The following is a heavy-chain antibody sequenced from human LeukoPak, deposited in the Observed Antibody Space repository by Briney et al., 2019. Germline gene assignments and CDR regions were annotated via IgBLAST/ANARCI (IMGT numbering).Heavy chain of an antibody. V-gene: IGHV1-2*02. Sequence: ASVKVSCKASGYTFTSYYMHWVRQAPAQGLEWMGWIKPDSGGTNYAQKFQGRVTMTRDTSISTAYMELSRLRSDDTAVYYCVRWVGWYPDSWGQGTLVTVSS. CDR3: VRWVGWYPDS. CDR1: GYTFTSYY. CDR2: IKPDSGGT. J-gene: IGHJ4*02. D-gene: IGHD6-19*01.